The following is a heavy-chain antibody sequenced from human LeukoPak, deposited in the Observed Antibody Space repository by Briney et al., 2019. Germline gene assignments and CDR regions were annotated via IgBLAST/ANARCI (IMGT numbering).Heavy chain of an antibody. CDR3: ARDLPPNYDSSGYYDY. CDR1: VYTFTSYG. J-gene: IGHJ4*02. Sequence: GASVKVSCKASVYTFTSYGISWVRQAPGQGLEWMGWISAYNGNTNHAQKLQGRVTMTTDTSTSTAYVELRSLSSHDTAVYYCARDLPPNYDSSGYYDYWGQGTLVTVSS. V-gene: IGHV1-18*01. CDR2: ISAYNGNT. D-gene: IGHD3-22*01.